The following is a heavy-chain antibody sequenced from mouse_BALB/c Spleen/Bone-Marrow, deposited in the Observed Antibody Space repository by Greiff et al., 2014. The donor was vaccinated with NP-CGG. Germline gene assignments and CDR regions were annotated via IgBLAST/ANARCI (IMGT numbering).Heavy chain of an antibody. D-gene: IGHD2-10*02. CDR2: ISDGGGYT. CDR1: GFTFSDYY. CDR3: ARSGARYGAMDY. J-gene: IGHJ4*01. Sequence: EVKLEESGGGLVKPGGSLKLSCAASGFTFSDYYMYWVRQTPEKRLEWVATISDGGGYTYYPDSVWGRFTISRDNAKNNLYLQMSSLKSEDTAMYYCARSGARYGAMDYWGQGTSVTVFS. V-gene: IGHV5-4*02.